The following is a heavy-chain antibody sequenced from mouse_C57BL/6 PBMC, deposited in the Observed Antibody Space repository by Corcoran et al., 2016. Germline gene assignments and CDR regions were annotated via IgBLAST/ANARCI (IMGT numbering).Heavy chain of an antibody. CDR3: ARGPYYGSSWGWFAY. CDR2: IYPGSGNT. V-gene: IGHV1-76*01. CDR1: GYTFTDYY. J-gene: IGHJ3*01. D-gene: IGHD1-1*01. Sequence: QVQLKQSGAELVRPGASVKLSCKASGYTFTDYYINWVKQRPGQGLEWIARIYPGSGNTYYNEKFKGKATLTAQKSSSTAYMQLSSLTSEDSAVYFCARGPYYGSSWGWFAYWGQGTLVTVSA.